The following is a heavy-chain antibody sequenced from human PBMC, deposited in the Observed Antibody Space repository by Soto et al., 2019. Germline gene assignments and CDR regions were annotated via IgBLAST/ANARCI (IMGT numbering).Heavy chain of an antibody. Sequence: EVQLVESGGGLVQPGRSLRLSCAASGFTFDDYAMGWVRQAPGKGLEWVSSISWHSAKIGYADSVKGRFTISRDNAKKSLYLQMNSLSPGDTALYYCTKYAYGEYGGFDFWGQVTMVTVSS. CDR3: TKYAYGEYGGFDF. D-gene: IGHD4-17*01. CDR1: GFTFDDYA. V-gene: IGHV3-9*01. J-gene: IGHJ4*02. CDR2: ISWHSAKI.